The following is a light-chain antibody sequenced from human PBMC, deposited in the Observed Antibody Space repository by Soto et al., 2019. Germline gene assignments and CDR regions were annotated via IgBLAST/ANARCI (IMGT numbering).Light chain of an antibody. CDR3: CSYAGSSTLP. Sequence: QSALTQPASVSGSPGQSITISCTGTSSDVGSYNLASWYQQHPGKAPKLMIYEGSKRPSGVSNRFSGSKSGNTASLTISGLQAEDEADYYCCSYAGSSTLPVGGGTKLTVL. CDR1: SSDVGSYNL. V-gene: IGLV2-23*03. CDR2: EGS. J-gene: IGLJ2*01.